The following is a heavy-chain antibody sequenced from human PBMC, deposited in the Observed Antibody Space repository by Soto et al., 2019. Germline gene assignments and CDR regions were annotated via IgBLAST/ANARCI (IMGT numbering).Heavy chain of an antibody. D-gene: IGHD3-16*02. CDR2: ISYDGSNK. J-gene: IGHJ6*01. CDR3: ARVVIGGTYYCYGMDV. Sequence: GGSLRLSCAASGFTFSSYAMHWVRQAPGKGLEWVAVISYDGSNKYYADSVKGRFTISRDNSKNTLYLQMNSLRAEDTAVYYCARVVIGGTYYCYGMDVSGQRTTVTVSS. V-gene: IGHV3-30-3*01. CDR1: GFTFSSYA.